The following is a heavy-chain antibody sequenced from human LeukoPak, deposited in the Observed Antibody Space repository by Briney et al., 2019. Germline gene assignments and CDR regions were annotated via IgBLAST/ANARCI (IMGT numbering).Heavy chain of an antibody. CDR2: ITGVGGNT. J-gene: IGHJ5*02. Sequence: GGSLRLSCATSEFTFGSYAMTWVRQAPGKGLEWVSGITGVGGNTYYADSVKGRFTISRDNSKNTLYLQMNSLRVEDTAAYYCAKDAVRGSGRINWFDTWGQGTVVTVSS. D-gene: IGHD3-10*01. CDR1: EFTFGSYA. V-gene: IGHV3-23*01. CDR3: AKDAVRGSGRINWFDT.